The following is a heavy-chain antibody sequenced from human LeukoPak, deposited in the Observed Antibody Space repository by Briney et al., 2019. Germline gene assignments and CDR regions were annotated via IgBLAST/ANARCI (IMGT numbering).Heavy chain of an antibody. D-gene: IGHD2-15*01. J-gene: IGHJ4*02. CDR3: AKDPRPTAAVVGIDY. Sequence: QPGGSLRLSCAASGFTFSSYGMHWVRQAPGKGLEWVAVISYDGSNKYYADSVKGRFTISRDNSKNTLYLQMNSLRAEDTAVYYCAKDPRPTAAVVGIDYWGQGTLVTVSS. CDR2: ISYDGSNK. V-gene: IGHV3-30*18. CDR1: GFTFSSYG.